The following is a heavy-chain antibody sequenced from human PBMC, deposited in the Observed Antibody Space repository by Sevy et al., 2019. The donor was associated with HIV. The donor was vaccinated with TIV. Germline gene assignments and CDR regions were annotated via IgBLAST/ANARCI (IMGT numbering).Heavy chain of an antibody. D-gene: IGHD2-8*02. J-gene: IGHJ3*02. CDR1: GFTFSNHA. Sequence: GGYLRLSCAASGFTFSNHAMHWVRQGPGKGPEWVAFIRNDGSSEYYADSVKGRFTISRDNSKNTLYLQMNSLRPEDTAVYFCARDRKVLLVVYTIPFDVFDIWGHGATVTVSS. CDR2: IRNDGSSE. V-gene: IGHV3-30*02. CDR3: ARDRKVLLVVYTIPFDVFDI.